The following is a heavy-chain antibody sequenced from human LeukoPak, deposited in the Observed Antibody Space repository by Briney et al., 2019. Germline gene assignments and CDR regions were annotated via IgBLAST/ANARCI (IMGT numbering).Heavy chain of an antibody. J-gene: IGHJ5*02. V-gene: IGHV4-34*01. CDR2: INHSGST. Sequence: SETLSLTCAVYGGSFSGYYWSWIRQPPGKGLEWIGEINHSGSTNYNPSLKSRVTISVDTSKNQFSLKLSSVTAADTAVYYCARRVVVPAAIPTWGQGTLVTVSS. CDR1: GGSFSGYY. D-gene: IGHD2-2*01. CDR3: ARRVVVPAAIPT.